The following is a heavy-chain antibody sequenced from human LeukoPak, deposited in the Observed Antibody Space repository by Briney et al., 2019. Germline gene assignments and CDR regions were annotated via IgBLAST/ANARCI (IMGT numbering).Heavy chain of an antibody. Sequence: PGGSLRLSCAASGFTVSSNYMSWVRQAPGKGLEWVSVIYSGGSTYYADSVKGRFTISRDNSKNTLYLQMNSLRAEDTAVYYCARAAPDTYYDFWSGYYYYYMDVWGKGTTVTVSS. CDR3: ARAAPDTYYDFWSGYYYYYMDV. D-gene: IGHD3-3*01. V-gene: IGHV3-53*01. CDR2: IYSGGST. J-gene: IGHJ6*03. CDR1: GFTVSSNY.